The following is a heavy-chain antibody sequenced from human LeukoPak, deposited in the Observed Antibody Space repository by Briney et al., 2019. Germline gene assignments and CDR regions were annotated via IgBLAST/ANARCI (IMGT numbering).Heavy chain of an antibody. CDR3: AKDQRCSGGSCYPYYFDY. J-gene: IGHJ4*02. CDR2: ISYDGSNK. V-gene: IGHV3-30*04. CDR1: GFTFSSYA. D-gene: IGHD2-15*01. Sequence: PGGSLRLSCAASGFTFSSYAMHWVRQAPGKGLEWVAVISYDGSNKYYADSVKGRFTISRDNSKNTLYLQMNSLRAEDTAVYYCAKDQRCSGGSCYPYYFDYWGQGTLVTVSS.